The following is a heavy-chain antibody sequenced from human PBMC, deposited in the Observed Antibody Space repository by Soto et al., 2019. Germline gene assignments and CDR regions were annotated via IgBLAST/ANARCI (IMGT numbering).Heavy chain of an antibody. Sequence: AAVKVSCKASGYTFTSYGISWVRQAPGQGLEWMGWISAYNGNTNYAQKLQGRVTMTTDTSTSTAYMELRSLRSDDTAVYYCARGSRVWQVYGMDVWGQGTTVTVSS. CDR1: GYTFTSYG. J-gene: IGHJ6*02. CDR2: ISAYNGNT. CDR3: ARGSRVWQVYGMDV. V-gene: IGHV1-18*01.